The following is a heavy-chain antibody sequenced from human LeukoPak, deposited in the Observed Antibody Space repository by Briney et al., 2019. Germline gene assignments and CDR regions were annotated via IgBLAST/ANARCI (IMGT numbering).Heavy chain of an antibody. J-gene: IGHJ6*02. D-gene: IGHD1-14*01. CDR2: IIPIFGTA. CDR1: GGTFSSYA. CDR3: ARGALFRKGVYGMDV. Sequence: SVKVSCKASGGTFSSYAISWVRQAPGQGLEWMGGIIPIFGTANYALKFQGRVTITADESTSTAYMELSSLRSEDTAVYYCARGALFRKGVYGMDVWGQGTTVTVSS. V-gene: IGHV1-69*13.